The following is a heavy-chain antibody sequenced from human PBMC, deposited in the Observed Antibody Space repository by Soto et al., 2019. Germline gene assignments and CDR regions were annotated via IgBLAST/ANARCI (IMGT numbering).Heavy chain of an antibody. J-gene: IGHJ5*02. CDR3: ARGVVVVAATQNNWFDP. CDR1: GGTFSSYA. Sequence: QVQLVQSGAEVKKPGSSVKVSCKASGGTFSSYAISWVRQAPGQGLEWMGGIIPIFGTANYAQKFQGRVTITAEKSTSTAYMELSSLRSEDTAVYYCARGVVVVAATQNNWFDPWGQGTLVTVSS. D-gene: IGHD2-15*01. V-gene: IGHV1-69*06. CDR2: IIPIFGTA.